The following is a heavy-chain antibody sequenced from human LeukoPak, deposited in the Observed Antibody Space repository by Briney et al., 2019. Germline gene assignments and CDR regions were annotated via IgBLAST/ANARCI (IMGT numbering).Heavy chain of an antibody. V-gene: IGHV4-4*07. Sequence: PSETLSLTCTVPGDSISTYYWSWIRQPAGKGLEWIGHIETSGYTNYNPSLKSRVTISVDSSKNQFSLRLSSVTAADTAVYYCARESAVVGATISYWGQGTLVTVSS. CDR2: IETSGYT. CDR3: ARESAVVGATISY. CDR1: GDSISTYY. J-gene: IGHJ4*02. D-gene: IGHD1-26*01.